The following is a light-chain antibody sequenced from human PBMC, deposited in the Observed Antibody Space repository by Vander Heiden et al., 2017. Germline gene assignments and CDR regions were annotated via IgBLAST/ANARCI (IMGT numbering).Light chain of an antibody. CDR2: SDT. V-gene: IGLV1-44*01. CDR1: GSNIGLNT. J-gene: IGLJ2*01. CDR3: AAWEDSLNGSVA. Sequence: QSVLTQPPSASGTPGQRVTLSCSGSGSNIGLNTVSWNQQFPATAPKLLIYSDTQRPSGVPDRFSGSKSGTSASLAISGLQAEEEADYYCAAWEDSLNGSVAFGGGTKLTVL.